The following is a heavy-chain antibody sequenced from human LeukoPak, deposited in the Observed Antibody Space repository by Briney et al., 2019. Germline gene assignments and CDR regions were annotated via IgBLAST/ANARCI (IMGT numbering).Heavy chain of an antibody. D-gene: IGHD6-19*01. CDR1: GGTFSSYA. Sequence: SVKVSCKASGGTFSSYAISWVRQAPGQGLEWMGGIIPIFVTPNYAQKFQGRVTITADESTSTAYMELSSLRSEDTAVYYCAREGYSNGWYRYWGQGTLVTVSS. CDR2: IIPIFVTP. V-gene: IGHV1-69*13. CDR3: AREGYSNGWYRY. J-gene: IGHJ4*02.